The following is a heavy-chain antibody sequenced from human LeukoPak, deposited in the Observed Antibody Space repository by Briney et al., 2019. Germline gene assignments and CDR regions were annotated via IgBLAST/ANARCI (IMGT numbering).Heavy chain of an antibody. CDR3: ARGWGKVATEYTDAFDI. Sequence: SETLSLTRAVYGGSFSGYYWSWIRQPPGKGLEWIGEINHSGSTNYNPSLKSRVTISVDTSKNQFSLKLSSVTAADTAVYYCARGWGKVATEYTDAFDIWGQGTMVTVSS. D-gene: IGHD5-12*01. CDR1: GGSFSGYY. J-gene: IGHJ3*02. CDR2: INHSGST. V-gene: IGHV4-34*01.